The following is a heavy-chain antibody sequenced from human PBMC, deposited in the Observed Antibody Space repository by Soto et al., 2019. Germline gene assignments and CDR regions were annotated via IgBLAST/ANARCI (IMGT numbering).Heavy chain of an antibody. J-gene: IGHJ3*02. Sequence: ASVKVSCKASGYTFTDYGISWVRQAPGQGLEWMGWIHTYNGNTNYAQKVQGRVTMTTDSSTSTAYMELRSLRSDDTAVYYCARTGSSWYSVAFDIWGQGTMVTVSS. CDR2: IHTYNGNT. V-gene: IGHV1-18*01. CDR3: ARTGSSWYSVAFDI. CDR1: GYTFTDYG. D-gene: IGHD6-13*01.